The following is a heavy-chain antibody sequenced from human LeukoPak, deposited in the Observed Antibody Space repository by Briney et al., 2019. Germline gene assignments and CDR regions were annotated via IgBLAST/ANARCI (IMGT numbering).Heavy chain of an antibody. CDR3: ARANFLYCSSTTCLFDY. J-gene: IGHJ4*02. CDR1: GYTFTDYY. Sequence: GASVKVSCKASGYTFTDYYMHWVRQAPGQGFEWMGWINPNDGDTNYAQKFQGRVTMTRDTSISTAPMEVSRLRSDDPAVYYCARANFLYCSSTTCLFDYWGQGTLVTVSS. V-gene: IGHV1-2*02. D-gene: IGHD2-2*01. CDR2: INPNDGDT.